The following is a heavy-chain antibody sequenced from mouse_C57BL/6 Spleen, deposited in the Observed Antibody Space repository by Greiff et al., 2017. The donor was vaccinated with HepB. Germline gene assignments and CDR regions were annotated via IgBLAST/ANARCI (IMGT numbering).Heavy chain of an antibody. CDR2: IDPSDSYT. J-gene: IGHJ3*01. Sequence: QVQLQQPGAELVMPGASVKLSCKASGYTFTSYWMHWVKQRPGQGLEWIGEIDPSDSYTNYNQKFKGKSTLTVDKSSSTAYMQLSSLTSEESAVYYGERYGGSFAYWGQVTLVTVSA. CDR3: ERYGGSFAY. V-gene: IGHV1-69*01. CDR1: GYTFTSYW. D-gene: IGHD1-1*01.